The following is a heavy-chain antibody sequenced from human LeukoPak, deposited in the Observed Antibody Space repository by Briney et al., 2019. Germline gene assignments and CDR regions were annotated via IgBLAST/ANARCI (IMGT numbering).Heavy chain of an antibody. V-gene: IGHV3-9*01. D-gene: IGHD1-7*01. CDR2: ISWNSGSI. Sequence: SGGSLRLSCAASGFTFDDYAMHWVRQAPGKGLEWVSGISWNSGSIGYADSVKGRFTISRDNAKNSLYLQMNSLRAEDTTLYYCARGITGTKWFDPWGQGTLVTVSS. J-gene: IGHJ5*02. CDR3: ARGITGTKWFDP. CDR1: GFTFDDYA.